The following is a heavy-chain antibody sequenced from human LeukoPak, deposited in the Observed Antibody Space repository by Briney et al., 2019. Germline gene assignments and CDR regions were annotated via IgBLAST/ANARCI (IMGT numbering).Heavy chain of an antibody. CDR2: MNPNSGNT. Sequence: ASVKVSCKASGYTFTSYDINWVRQATGQGLEWMGWMNPNSGNTGYAQKFQGRFTMTRNTSISTAYMELSSLRSEDTAVYYCARRRGIQLWSNWFDPWGQGTLVTVSS. CDR1: GYTFTSYD. J-gene: IGHJ5*02. CDR3: ARRRGIQLWSNWFDP. D-gene: IGHD5-18*01. V-gene: IGHV1-8*01.